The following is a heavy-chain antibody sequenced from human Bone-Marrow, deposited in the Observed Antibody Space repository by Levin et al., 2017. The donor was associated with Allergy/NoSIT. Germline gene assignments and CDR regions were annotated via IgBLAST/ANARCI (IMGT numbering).Heavy chain of an antibody. J-gene: IGHJ4*02. CDR1: GLRFSSYV. CDR3: AADVNLKYDY. V-gene: IGHV3-74*03. Sequence: GGSLRLSCAASGLRFSSYVMHWVRQAPGKGLVWVSRINHDGNIITYADFVKGRFSISRDNAKNTLYLQMNSLRAEDTAVYFCAADVNLKYDYWGQGTLVTVSS. D-gene: IGHD1-7*01. CDR2: INHDGNII.